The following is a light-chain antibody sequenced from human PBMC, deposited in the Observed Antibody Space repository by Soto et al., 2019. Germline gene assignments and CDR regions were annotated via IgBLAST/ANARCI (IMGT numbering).Light chain of an antibody. V-gene: IGKV2-30*01. J-gene: IGKJ2*01. Sequence: DIVMTQFPLSLAVTLGQPASISCRSSQSLVSSDGNAYLNWFHQRPGQSPRRLIYKISNRDSGVPARFSGSESGSDFTLKIRRVEAEDVGVYYCMQGTHWPYTFGQGTKLEI. CDR3: MQGTHWPYT. CDR2: KIS. CDR1: QSLVSSDGNAY.